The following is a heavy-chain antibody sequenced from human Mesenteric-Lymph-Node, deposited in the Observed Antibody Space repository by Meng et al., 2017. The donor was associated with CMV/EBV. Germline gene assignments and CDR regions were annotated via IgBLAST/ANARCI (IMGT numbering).Heavy chain of an antibody. CDR2: ISYDGSDK. CDR3: ARGYSYGTDY. Sequence: LSCAASGLTFRIYAMSWVRQAPGKGLEWVAFISYDGSDKYYADSVKGRFTISRDTSKNTLYLQMNSLRAEDTALYYCARGYSYGTDYWGQGTLVTVSS. CDR1: GLTFRIYA. V-gene: IGHV3-30-3*01. D-gene: IGHD5-18*01. J-gene: IGHJ4*02.